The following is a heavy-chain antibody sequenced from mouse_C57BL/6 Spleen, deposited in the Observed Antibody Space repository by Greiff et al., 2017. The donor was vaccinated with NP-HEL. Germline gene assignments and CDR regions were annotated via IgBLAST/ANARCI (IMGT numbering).Heavy chain of an antibody. V-gene: IGHV1-81*01. CDR3: ARVGIYYGNYYYAMDY. J-gene: IGHJ4*01. CDR2: IYPRSGNT. D-gene: IGHD2-1*01. Sequence: QVQLQQSGAELARPGASVKLSCKASGYTFTSYGISWVKQRTGQGLEWIGEIYPRSGNTYYNEKFKGKATLTADKSSSKAYMELRSLTSEDSAVYFCARVGIYYGNYYYAMDYWGQGTSVTVSS. CDR1: GYTFTSYG.